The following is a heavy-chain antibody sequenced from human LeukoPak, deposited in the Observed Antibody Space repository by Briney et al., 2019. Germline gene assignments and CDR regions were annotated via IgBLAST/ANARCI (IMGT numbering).Heavy chain of an antibody. J-gene: IGHJ4*02. D-gene: IGHD3-9*01. CDR3: ATHFDWAFDH. V-gene: IGHV3-7*01. CDR2: IKPDGSET. Sequence: GGSLRLSCAASGFSFSSYWMTWVRQAPGKGLEWVANIKPDGSETYYVDSVKGRFTISRDNAKSALYLQMSSLSAEDSAVFYCATHFDWAFDHWGQGALVIVSS. CDR1: GFSFSSYW.